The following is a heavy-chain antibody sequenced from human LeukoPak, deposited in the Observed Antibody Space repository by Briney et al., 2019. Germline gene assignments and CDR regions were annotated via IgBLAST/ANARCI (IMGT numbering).Heavy chain of an antibody. J-gene: IGHJ6*02. D-gene: IGHD1-1*01. Sequence: GRSLRLSCAASGFTFDDYAMHWVRQAPGKGLEWVSGINWNGGSIAYADSVKGRFTISRDNAKNSLYLQMNSLRAEDTALYHCARDPHLQLPGYGMDVWGQGTTVTVSS. CDR3: ARDPHLQLPGYGMDV. CDR1: GFTFDDYA. CDR2: INWNGGSI. V-gene: IGHV3-20*01.